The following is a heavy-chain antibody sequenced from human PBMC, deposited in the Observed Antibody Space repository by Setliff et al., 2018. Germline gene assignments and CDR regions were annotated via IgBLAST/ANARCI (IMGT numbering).Heavy chain of an antibody. CDR2: INPRAGTT. CDR1: GYTFTNYY. D-gene: IGHD2-2*01. V-gene: IGHV1-46*03. J-gene: IGHJ4*02. Sequence: ASVKVSCKASGYTFTNYYINWVRQAPGQGLEWMGIINPRAGTTSYAQKLQGRVTMTRDTSTNTVYMELSSLRSEDTAVYYCARGGSPDCSTAGCRYVDYVYWGQGTQVTVSS. CDR3: ARGGSPDCSTAGCRYVDYVY.